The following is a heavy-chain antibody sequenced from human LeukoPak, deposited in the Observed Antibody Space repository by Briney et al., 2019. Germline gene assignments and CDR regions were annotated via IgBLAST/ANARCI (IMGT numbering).Heavy chain of an antibody. V-gene: IGHV3-48*01. CDR2: ISGSSTTI. D-gene: IGHD1-7*01. CDR1: GLTLSNYS. CDR3: ARDLRPSTTPIFDY. J-gene: IGHJ4*02. Sequence: GGSLRLSCAASGLTLSNYSMNWVRQAPGKGLEWISYISGSSTTIYYADSVKGRFTISRDNAKNSLYLQMNSLRAEDTAVYYCARDLRPSTTPIFDYWGQGSLVTVSS.